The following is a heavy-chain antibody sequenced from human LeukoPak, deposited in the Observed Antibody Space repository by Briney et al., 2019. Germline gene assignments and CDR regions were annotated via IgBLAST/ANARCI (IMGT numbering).Heavy chain of an antibody. CDR2: IYYSGST. V-gene: IGHV4-59*12. J-gene: IGHJ3*02. CDR1: GGSISSYY. Sequence: PSETLSLTCTVSGGSISSYYWSWIRQPPGKGLEWVGYIYYSGSTNYNPSLKSRVTISVDSSKRQVSLKLTSVTAADTAVYYCARLLVPAASGAFDIWGQGTIVTVSS. CDR3: ARLLVPAASGAFDI. D-gene: IGHD2-2*01.